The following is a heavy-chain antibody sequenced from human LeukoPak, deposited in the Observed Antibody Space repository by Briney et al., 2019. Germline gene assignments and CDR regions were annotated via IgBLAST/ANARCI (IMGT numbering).Heavy chain of an antibody. CDR2: ISSSSSTI. J-gene: IGHJ6*03. V-gene: IGHV3-48*04. CDR1: GFTFSSYS. Sequence: GGSLRLSCAASGFTFSSYSMNWVRQDPGKGLEWVSYISSSSSTIYYADYVKGRFTIYRDNAKNSLYLQMNSLRAEDTAVYYCARDGCSSTSCQPGYKDYYYMDVWGKGTTVTVS. CDR3: ARDGCSSTSCQPGYKDYYYMDV. D-gene: IGHD2-2*01.